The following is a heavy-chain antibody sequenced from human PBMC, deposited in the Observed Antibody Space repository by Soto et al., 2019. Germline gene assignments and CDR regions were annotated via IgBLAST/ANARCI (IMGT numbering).Heavy chain of an antibody. V-gene: IGHV1-46*01. CDR1: GYIFTAYS. J-gene: IGHJ1*01. D-gene: IGHD2-15*01. CDR3: AREENCSDGICYSEYFQR. CDR2: VNPSGGST. Sequence: QVQLVQSGAEVKKPGASVKVSCKASGYIFTAYSMHWVRQAPGQGLEWMGVVNPSGGSTNYAQKSQGRITLTRATSTSTVYMDLSALTSEDTAVYYCAREENCSDGICYSEYFQRWGQGTLVTVSS.